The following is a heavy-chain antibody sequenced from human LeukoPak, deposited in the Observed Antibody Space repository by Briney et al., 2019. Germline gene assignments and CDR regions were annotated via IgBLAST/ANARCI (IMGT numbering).Heavy chain of an antibody. CDR1: GYTFTGYY. CDR3: ARYSGGQWLDLDY. J-gene: IGHJ4*02. D-gene: IGHD6-19*01. Sequence: ASVKVSCKASGYTFTGYYMHWVRQPPGQGLEWMGWINPNSGGTNYAQKFQGRVTMTRDTPISTAYMELSRLRSDDTAVYYCARYSGGQWLDLDYWGQGTLVTVSS. V-gene: IGHV1-2*02. CDR2: INPNSGGT.